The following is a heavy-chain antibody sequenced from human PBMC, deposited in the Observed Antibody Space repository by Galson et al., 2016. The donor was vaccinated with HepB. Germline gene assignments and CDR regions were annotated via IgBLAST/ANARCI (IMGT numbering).Heavy chain of an antibody. CDR2: MWYDGSKK. V-gene: IGHV3-33*01. Sequence: SLRLSCAASGFDLRSYAMNWVRQAPGKGLEWVAFMWYDGSKKNYADSVKGRFTISRDNSKNKLYLQMNSLRAEDTAVYYCARDHAVGATWGYFYHYGMDVWGQGTTVTVAS. CDR3: ARDHAVGATWGYFYHYGMDV. CDR1: GFDLRSYA. J-gene: IGHJ6*02. D-gene: IGHD1-26*01.